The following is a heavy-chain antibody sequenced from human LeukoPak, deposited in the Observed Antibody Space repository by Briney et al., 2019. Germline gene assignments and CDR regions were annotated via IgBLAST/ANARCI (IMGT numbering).Heavy chain of an antibody. V-gene: IGHV4-39*01. D-gene: IGHD1-26*01. CDR2: IYYSGST. J-gene: IGHJ4*02. CDR1: GGSISSSSYY. CDR3: ARHPVRGYSGSYLDTHFDY. Sequence: PSETLSLTCTVSGGSISSSSYYWGWIRQPPGKGLEWIGSIYYSGSTYYNPSLKSRVTISVDTSKNQFSLKLSSVTAADTAVYYCARHPVRGYSGSYLDTHFDYWGQGTLVTVSS.